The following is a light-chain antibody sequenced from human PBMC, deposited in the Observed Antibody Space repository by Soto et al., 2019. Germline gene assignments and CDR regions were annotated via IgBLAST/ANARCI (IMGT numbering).Light chain of an antibody. CDR2: DAS. Sequence: DIQMTQSPSTLSASVGDRVTITCRASQSITTWLPWYQQKPGKAPNFLIYDASTLESGAPSRFSGSGSGTEVTLAISNLQPDDFATYYCLPDHTLPLTFGGGTKLEIK. J-gene: IGKJ4*01. CDR1: QSITTW. V-gene: IGKV1-5*01. CDR3: LPDHTLPLT.